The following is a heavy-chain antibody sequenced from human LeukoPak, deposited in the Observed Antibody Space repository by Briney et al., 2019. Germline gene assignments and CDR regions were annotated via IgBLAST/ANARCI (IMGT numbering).Heavy chain of an antibody. Sequence: PSQTLSLTCTVSGGSISSGGYYWSWIRQHPGKGLEWIGYIYYSGSTYYNPSLKSRVTISVDTSKNQFSLKLSSVTAADTAVYYCARVVVNIVVWCWFDPWGQGTLVTVSS. J-gene: IGHJ5*02. D-gene: IGHD2-15*01. CDR2: IYYSGST. CDR1: GGSISSGGYY. CDR3: ARVVVNIVVWCWFDP. V-gene: IGHV4-31*03.